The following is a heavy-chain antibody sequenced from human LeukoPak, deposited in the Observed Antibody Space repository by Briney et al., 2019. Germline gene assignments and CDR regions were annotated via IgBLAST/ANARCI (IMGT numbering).Heavy chain of an antibody. D-gene: IGHD1-26*01. V-gene: IGHV4-61*01. CDR1: GASVSSGTYF. CDR2: ISNSGST. Sequence: KPSETLSLTCTVSGASVSSGTYFWSWIRQPPGKGLEWVGYISNSGSTNYNPSLKSRGTISADTSKNQFSLKLSSVTAADTAVYYCARDRHAYSGTDYWGQGTLVTVSS. CDR3: ARDRHAYSGTDY. J-gene: IGHJ4*02.